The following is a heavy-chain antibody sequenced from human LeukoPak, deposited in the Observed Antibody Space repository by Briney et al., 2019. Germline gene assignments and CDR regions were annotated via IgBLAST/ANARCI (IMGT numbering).Heavy chain of an antibody. J-gene: IGHJ4*02. CDR2: IIPIFGTA. D-gene: IGHD6-13*01. Sequence: SVKVSCKASGGTFSSYTISWVRQAPGQGLEWMGGIIPIFGTANYAQKFQGRVTITADKSTSTAYMELSSLRSEDTAVYYCARLRIAAAGTGDYWGQGTLVTVSS. CDR3: ARLRIAAAGTGDY. V-gene: IGHV1-69*06. CDR1: GGTFSSYT.